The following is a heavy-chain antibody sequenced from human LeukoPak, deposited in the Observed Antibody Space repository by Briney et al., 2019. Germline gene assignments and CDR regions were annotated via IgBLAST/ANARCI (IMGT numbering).Heavy chain of an antibody. CDR3: ARVQYSNVNWFDP. Sequence: GGSLRLSCAASGFTVSSNYMSWVRQAPGKGLEWVSVIYSGGSTYYADSVKGRFTISRDNSKNTLYLQMNSLRAEDTAVYYCARVQYSNVNWFDPWGQGTLVTVSS. CDR2: IYSGGST. V-gene: IGHV3-53*05. D-gene: IGHD4-11*01. CDR1: GFTVSSNY. J-gene: IGHJ5*02.